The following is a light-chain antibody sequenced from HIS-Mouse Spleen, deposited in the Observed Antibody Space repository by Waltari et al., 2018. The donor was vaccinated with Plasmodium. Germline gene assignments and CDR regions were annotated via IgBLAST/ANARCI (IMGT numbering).Light chain of an antibody. Sequence: EIVMTQSPATLSVSPGERATLPCRASQSVSINLAWYQQQPGQAPSLLIYGASTRATGIPARFSGSGSGTEFTLTISSMQSEDFAVYYCQQYNNWWTFGQGTKVEIK. V-gene: IGKV3-15*01. CDR1: QSVSIN. CDR3: QQYNNWWT. J-gene: IGKJ1*01. CDR2: GAS.